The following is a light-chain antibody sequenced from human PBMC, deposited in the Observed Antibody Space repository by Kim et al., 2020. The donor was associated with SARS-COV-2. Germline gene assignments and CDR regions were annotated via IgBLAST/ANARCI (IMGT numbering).Light chain of an antibody. CDR2: EVS. V-gene: IGLV2-8*01. Sequence: QSALTQPPSASGSPGQSVTISCTRTSSDVGGYNYVSWYQQHPGKAPKLMIYEVSKRPSGVPDRFSGSKSGNTASLTVSGLQAGDEADYYCSSYAGSNNYVFGTGTKVTVL. CDR3: SSYAGSNNYV. CDR1: SSDVGGYNY. J-gene: IGLJ1*01.